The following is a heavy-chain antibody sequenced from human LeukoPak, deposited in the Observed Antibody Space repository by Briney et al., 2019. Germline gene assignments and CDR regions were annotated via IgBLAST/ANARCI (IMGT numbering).Heavy chain of an antibody. CDR1: GGSFSGYY. CDR3: ARVEYYLWWFGP. V-gene: IGHV4-34*01. D-gene: IGHD3-3*01. Sequence: SETLSLACAVYGGSFSGYYWSWIRQPPGKGLEWIGEINHSGSTNYNPSLKSRVTISVDTSKNQFSLKLSSVTAADTAVYYCARVEYYLWWFGPWGQGTLVTVSS. J-gene: IGHJ5*02. CDR2: INHSGST.